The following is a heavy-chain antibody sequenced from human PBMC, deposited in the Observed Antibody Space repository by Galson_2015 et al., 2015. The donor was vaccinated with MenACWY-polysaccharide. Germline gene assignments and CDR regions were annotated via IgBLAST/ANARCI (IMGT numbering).Heavy chain of an antibody. V-gene: IGHV3-30-3*01. J-gene: IGHJ6*02. CDR1: GFTFSSYA. Sequence: SLRLSCAASGFTFSSYAIHWVRQALGKGLEWVAVISYDGSNKYYADSVKGRFTISRDNSKNTLYLQMNSLRAEDTAIYYCARSYCSRTSCNGMDVWGQGTTVTVSS. D-gene: IGHD2-2*01. CDR2: ISYDGSNK. CDR3: ARSYCSRTSCNGMDV.